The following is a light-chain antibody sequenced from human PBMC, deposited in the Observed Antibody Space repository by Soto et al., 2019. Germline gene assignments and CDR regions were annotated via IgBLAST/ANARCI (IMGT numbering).Light chain of an antibody. J-gene: IGLJ2*01. CDR3: HSYDTTTHV. CDR2: NDN. CDR1: SGSIARDY. Sequence: NFMLTQPHSVSESPGKTVTISCTRSSGSIARDYVQWYQQRPGSAPTTVIYNDNHRPSGVPDRFSGSVDSSSNSASLTISGLKTEDEADYYRHSYDTTTHVFGGGTKLTVL. V-gene: IGLV6-57*04.